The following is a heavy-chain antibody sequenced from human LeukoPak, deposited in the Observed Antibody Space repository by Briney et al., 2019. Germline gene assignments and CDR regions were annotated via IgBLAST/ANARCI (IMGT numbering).Heavy chain of an antibody. CDR1: GYSISSGYY. CDR3: ARAVPQGYYYMDV. Sequence: PSETLSLTCAVSGYSISSGYYWGWIRQPPGKGLEWIGSIYHSGSTYYNPSLKSRVTISVDTSKNQFSLKLSSVTAADTAVYYCARAVPQGYYYMDVWGKGTTVTVSS. D-gene: IGHD2-2*01. V-gene: IGHV4-38-2*01. CDR2: IYHSGST. J-gene: IGHJ6*03.